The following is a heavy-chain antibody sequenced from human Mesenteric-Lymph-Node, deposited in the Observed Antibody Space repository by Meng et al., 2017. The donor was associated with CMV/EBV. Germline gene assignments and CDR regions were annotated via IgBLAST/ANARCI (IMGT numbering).Heavy chain of an antibody. CDR1: GDSVTSPGNF. V-gene: IGHV4-61*08. J-gene: IGHJ5*02. CDR2: IYYTGAT. CDR3: AREDDTTYHFDL. D-gene: IGHD3-22*01. Sequence: GSLRLSCTVSGDSVTSPGNFWTWIRQPPGKGLECIGYIYYTGATNYNPSLKGRVTISLDTSKNQFSLNLNSVTAADTALYYCAREDDTTYHFDLWGQGILVTVSS.